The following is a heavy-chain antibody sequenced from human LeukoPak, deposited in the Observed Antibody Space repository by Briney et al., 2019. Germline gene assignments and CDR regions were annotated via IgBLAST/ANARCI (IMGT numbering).Heavy chain of an antibody. J-gene: IGHJ6*02. CDR1: GGSISSYY. D-gene: IGHD5-12*01. Sequence: SETLSLTCTVSGGSISSYYWSWIRQPPGKGLEWIGYIYYNGSTNYNPSLKSRVTISVDTSKNQFSLKLSSVTAADTAVYYCARDRRWLRSPNYYDYYGMDVWGQGTTVTVSS. CDR3: ARDRRWLRSPNYYDYYGMDV. V-gene: IGHV4-59*01. CDR2: IYYNGST.